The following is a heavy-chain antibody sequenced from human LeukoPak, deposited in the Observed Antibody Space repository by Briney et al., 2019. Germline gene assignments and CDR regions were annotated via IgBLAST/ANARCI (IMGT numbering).Heavy chain of an antibody. V-gene: IGHV1-2*02. CDR3: ARDITKRWLQLSPFDY. CDR1: GYTFTSYY. CDR2: INPNSGGT. J-gene: IGHJ4*02. Sequence: ASVKVSCKASGYTFTSYYMHWVRQAPGQGLEWMGWINPNSGGTNYAQKFQGRVTMTRDTSISTAYMELSRLRSDDTAVYYCARDITKRWLQLSPFDYWGQGTLVTVSS. D-gene: IGHD5-24*01.